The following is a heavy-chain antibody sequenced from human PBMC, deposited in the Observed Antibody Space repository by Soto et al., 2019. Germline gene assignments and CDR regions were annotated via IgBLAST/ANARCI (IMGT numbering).Heavy chain of an antibody. Sequence: ASVKVSCKASGYTFTSYGISWVRQAPGQGLEWMGWISAYNGNTNYAQKLQGRVTMTTDTSTSTAYMELRSLRSDDTAVYYCARDTIFGVVIMWSWFDPWGQGTLVTV. CDR3: ARDTIFGVVIMWSWFDP. CDR1: GYTFTSYG. CDR2: ISAYNGNT. J-gene: IGHJ5*02. V-gene: IGHV1-18*01. D-gene: IGHD3-3*01.